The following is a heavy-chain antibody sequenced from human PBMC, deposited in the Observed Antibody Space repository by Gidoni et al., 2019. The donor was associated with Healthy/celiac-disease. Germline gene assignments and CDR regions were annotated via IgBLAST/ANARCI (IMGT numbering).Heavy chain of an antibody. D-gene: IGHD4-17*01. V-gene: IGHV4-59*01. Sequence: QVQLQESGPGRVKPSETLSLTCTVAGGPISSYYWSWIRQPPGKGLEWIGYIYYSGSTNYNPSLNSRVTISVDTSKNQFSLKLSSVTAADTAVYYCARAPDYGDFDFDYWGQGTLVTVSS. CDR1: GGPISSYY. CDR3: ARAPDYGDFDFDY. J-gene: IGHJ4*02. CDR2: IYYSGST.